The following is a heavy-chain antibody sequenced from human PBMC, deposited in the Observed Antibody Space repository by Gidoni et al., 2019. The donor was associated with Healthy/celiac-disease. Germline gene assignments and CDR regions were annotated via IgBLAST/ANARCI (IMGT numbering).Heavy chain of an antibody. CDR3: ARETQWLDNWFDP. D-gene: IGHD6-19*01. CDR2: INPNSGGT. V-gene: IGHV1-2*02. J-gene: IGHJ5*02. Sequence: QVQLVQSGAEVKKPGASVKVSCKASGYTFTGYYMHWVRQAPGQGLEWMGWINPNSGGTNYAKKFQGRVTMTRDTSISTAYMELSRLRSDDTAVYYCARETQWLDNWFDPWGQGTLVTVSS. CDR1: GYTFTGYY.